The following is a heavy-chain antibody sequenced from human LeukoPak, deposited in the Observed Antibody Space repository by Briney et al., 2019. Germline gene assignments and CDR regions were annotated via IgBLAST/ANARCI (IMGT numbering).Heavy chain of an antibody. V-gene: IGHV3-53*01. CDR2: IYSGGAT. D-gene: IGHD6-6*01. CDR1: GFTVSTNY. J-gene: IGHJ4*02. CDR3: ARGSESTSAPDPFAY. Sequence: GGSLRLSCAASGFTVSTNYMSWVRQAPGKGLEWVSVIYSGGATHYADSVMGRFTISRDNSKNTLYLQMNSLRAEDMAVYYCARGSESTSAPDPFAYWGQGTLVTVSS.